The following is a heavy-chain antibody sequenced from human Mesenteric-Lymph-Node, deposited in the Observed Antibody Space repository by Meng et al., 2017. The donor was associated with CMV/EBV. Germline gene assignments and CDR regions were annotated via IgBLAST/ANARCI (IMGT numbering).Heavy chain of an antibody. D-gene: IGHD6-13*01. CDR1: GDSVSSHNAA. V-gene: IGHV6-1*01. Sequence: SQTLSLTCAISGDSVSSHNAAWNWIRQSPSRGLEWLGRTYYRSKWYNDYAVSVKSRITINPDTSKNQFSLQVNSVTPEDTAVYYCARDHEEGAWLIAARPGAVVNYYHYGMDVWGQGTTVTVSS. CDR3: ARDHEEGAWLIAARPGAVVNYYHYGMDV. CDR2: TYYRSKWYN. J-gene: IGHJ6*02.